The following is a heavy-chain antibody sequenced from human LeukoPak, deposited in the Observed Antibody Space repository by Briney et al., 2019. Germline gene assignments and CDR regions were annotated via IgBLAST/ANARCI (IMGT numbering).Heavy chain of an antibody. CDR2: IYSGGST. V-gene: IGHV3-53*01. CDR1: GFTFSDYY. J-gene: IGHJ3*02. Sequence: GGSLRLSCAASGFTFSDYYMSWVRQAPGKGLEWVSVIYSGGSTYYADSVKGRFTISRDNSKNTLYLQMNSLRAEDTAVYYCAREAVSGYYPRGAFDIWGQGTMVTVSS. CDR3: AREAVSGYYPRGAFDI. D-gene: IGHD3-22*01.